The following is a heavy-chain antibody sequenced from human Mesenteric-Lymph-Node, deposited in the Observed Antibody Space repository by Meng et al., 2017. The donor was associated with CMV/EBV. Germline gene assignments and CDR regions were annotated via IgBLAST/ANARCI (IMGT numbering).Heavy chain of an antibody. V-gene: IGHV3-30-3*01. J-gene: IGHJ3*02. Sequence: LKISCVASGFLFDTYALHWVRQAPGKGLEWVAFISYDGNNEYYADSVKGRFTISRDNAKNSVYLQMNSLRAEDTAVYYCARTGLSSGSYYALDIWGQGTMVTVSS. D-gene: IGHD1-26*01. CDR1: GFLFDTYA. CDR3: ARTGLSSGSYYALDI. CDR2: ISYDGNNE.